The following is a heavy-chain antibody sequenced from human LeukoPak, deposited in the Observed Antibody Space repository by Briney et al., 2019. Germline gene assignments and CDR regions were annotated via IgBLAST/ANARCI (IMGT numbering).Heavy chain of an antibody. Sequence: PSETLSLTCAVYGGSFSGYYWNWIRQPPGKGLEWIGEINHSGSTNYNPSLKSRVTISVDMSKKQFSLKLSSVTAADTAVYYCASSNRVVPAAIYYGMDVWGQGTTVTVSS. CDR2: INHSGST. J-gene: IGHJ6*02. CDR1: GGSFSGYY. V-gene: IGHV4-34*01. CDR3: ASSNRVVPAAIYYGMDV. D-gene: IGHD2-2*01.